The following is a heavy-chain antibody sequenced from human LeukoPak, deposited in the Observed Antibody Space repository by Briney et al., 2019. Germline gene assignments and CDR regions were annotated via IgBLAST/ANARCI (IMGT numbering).Heavy chain of an antibody. Sequence: PSETLSLTCTVSGGSISCYYYNWIRQPPGKGLEWIGYIYYSGSTNYNPSLKSRVTISLDTSKNQFSLKLSSVTTADTAVYYCARSVVTLYWYFDLWGRGTLVTVSS. J-gene: IGHJ2*01. D-gene: IGHD4-23*01. V-gene: IGHV4-59*01. CDR1: GGSISCYY. CDR2: IYYSGST. CDR3: ARSVVTLYWYFDL.